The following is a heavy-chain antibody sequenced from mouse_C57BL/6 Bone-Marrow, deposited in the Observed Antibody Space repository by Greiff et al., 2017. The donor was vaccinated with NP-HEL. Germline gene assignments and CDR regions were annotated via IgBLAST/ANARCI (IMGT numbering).Heavy chain of an antibody. CDR1: GYTFTDYN. D-gene: IGHD2-3*01. Sequence: EVKLQQSGPELVKPGASVKIPCKASGYTFTDYNMDWVKQSHGKSLEWIGDINPNNGGTIYNQKFKGKATLTVDKSSSTAYMELRSLTSEDTAVYYCARSGYGIYDGYYGAMDYWGQGTSVTVSS. CDR3: ARSGYGIYDGYYGAMDY. V-gene: IGHV1-18*01. J-gene: IGHJ4*01. CDR2: INPNNGGT.